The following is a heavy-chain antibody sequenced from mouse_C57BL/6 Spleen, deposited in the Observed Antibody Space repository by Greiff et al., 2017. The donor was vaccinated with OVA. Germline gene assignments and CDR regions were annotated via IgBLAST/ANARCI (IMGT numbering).Heavy chain of an antibody. CDR2: IYPGDGDT. V-gene: IGHV1-82*01. CDR3: ARRGTSYAMDY. J-gene: IGHJ4*01. D-gene: IGHD3-3*01. Sequence: VHLVESGPELVKPGASVTISCKASGYAFSSSWMNWVKQRPGKGLEWIGRIYPGDGDTNYNGKFKGKATLTADKSSSTAYMQLSSLTSEDSAVYFCARRGTSYAMDYWGQGTSVTVSS. CDR1: GYAFSSSW.